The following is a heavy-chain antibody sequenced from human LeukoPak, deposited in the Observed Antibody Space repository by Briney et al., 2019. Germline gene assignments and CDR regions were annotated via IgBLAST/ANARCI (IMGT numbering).Heavy chain of an antibody. CDR2: IYSGGST. D-gene: IGHD2-2*01. CDR1: GFTVSSDY. Sequence: GGSLRLSCAASGFTVSSDYMSWVRQAPGKGLEWVSVIYSGGSTYYADSVKGRFTISRDNSKNTLYLQMNSLRAEDTAVYYCARAGVVPAAMSIFRNYYLDYWAREPWSPYPQ. V-gene: IGHV3-53*05. CDR3: ARAGVVPAAMSIFRNYYLDY. J-gene: IGHJ4*02.